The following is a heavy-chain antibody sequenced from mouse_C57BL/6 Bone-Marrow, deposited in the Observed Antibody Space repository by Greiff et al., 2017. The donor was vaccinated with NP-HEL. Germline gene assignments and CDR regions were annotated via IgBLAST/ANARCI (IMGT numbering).Heavy chain of an antibody. D-gene: IGHD2-3*01. CDR3: ARLGDGYYVVDY. V-gene: IGHV1-82*01. CDR1: GYAFSSSW. Sequence: QVQLKESGPELVKPGASVKISCKASGYAFSSSWMNWVKQRPGKGLEWIGRIYPGDGDTTYNGKFKGKATLTAAKSSSTAYMQLSSLTSEDSAVYFCARLGDGYYVVDYWGQGTTLTVSS. CDR2: IYPGDGDT. J-gene: IGHJ2*01.